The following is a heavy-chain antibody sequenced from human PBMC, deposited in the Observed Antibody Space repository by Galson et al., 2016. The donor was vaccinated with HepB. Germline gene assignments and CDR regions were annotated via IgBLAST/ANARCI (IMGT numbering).Heavy chain of an antibody. D-gene: IGHD6-19*01. CDR1: GDSVSSSSAA. V-gene: IGHV6-1*01. CDR3: ARADQDLVALAGAIYYYYAMDV. J-gene: IGHJ6*02. CDR2: TYFRSRWYN. Sequence: CAISGDSVSSSSAAWNWIRQSPSRGLEWLGRTYFRSRWYNDYAVSVKSRITINPDTSKNQFSLQLTSVTPEDTAVYYCARADQDLVALAGAIYYYYAMDVWGQVTTVTVSS.